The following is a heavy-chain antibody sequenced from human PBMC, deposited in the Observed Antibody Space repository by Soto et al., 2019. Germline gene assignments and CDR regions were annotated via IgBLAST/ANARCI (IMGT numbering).Heavy chain of an antibody. CDR1: GVTFSSYA. CDR2: ISGSGGST. D-gene: IGHD2-21*01. Sequence: GGSLRLSCAASGVTFSSYAMSWVRQAPGKGLEWVSAISGSGGSTYYADSVKGRFTISRDNSKNTLYLQMNSLRAEDTAVYYCAKDWVIGHHAPSYWGQGTLVTVSS. V-gene: IGHV3-23*01. CDR3: AKDWVIGHHAPSY. J-gene: IGHJ4*02.